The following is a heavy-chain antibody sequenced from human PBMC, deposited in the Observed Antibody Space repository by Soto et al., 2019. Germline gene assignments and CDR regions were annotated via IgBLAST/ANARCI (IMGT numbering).Heavy chain of an antibody. CDR2: ISYDGSNK. J-gene: IGHJ4*02. Sequence: PGGSLRLSCAASGFTFSSYGMHWVRQAPGKGLEWVAVISYDGSNKYYADSVKGRFTISRDNSKNTLYLQMNSLRAEDTAVYYCARDPGYSRVLYYFDYWGQGTLVTVSS. V-gene: IGHV3-30*03. CDR3: ARDPGYSRVLYYFDY. CDR1: GFTFSSYG. D-gene: IGHD6-13*01.